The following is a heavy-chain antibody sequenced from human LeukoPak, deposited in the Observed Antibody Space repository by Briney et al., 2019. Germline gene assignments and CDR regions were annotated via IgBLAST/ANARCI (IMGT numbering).Heavy chain of an antibody. D-gene: IGHD6-13*01. CDR1: GGSISSGSYY. CDR2: IYTSGST. V-gene: IGHV4-61*02. Sequence: SQTLSLTCTVSGGSISSGSYYWSWIRQPAGKGLEWIGRIYTSGSTNYNPSLKSRVTISVDTSKNQFSLKLSSVTAADTAVYYCARVIAAAGGYYFDYWGQGTLVTVSS. CDR3: ARVIAAAGGYYFDY. J-gene: IGHJ4*02.